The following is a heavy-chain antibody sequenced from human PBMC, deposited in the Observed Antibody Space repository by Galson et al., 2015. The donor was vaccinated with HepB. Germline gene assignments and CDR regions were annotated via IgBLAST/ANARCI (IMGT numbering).Heavy chain of an antibody. Sequence: SLTCTVSGGSISGYYWSWIRQPAGKGLEWIGRIYTSGSTNYNPSLKSRVTMSVDTSKNQFSLKLSSVTAADTAVYYCARVISVTTVTSDWYFDLWGRGTLVTVSS. V-gene: IGHV4-4*07. J-gene: IGHJ2*01. D-gene: IGHD4-11*01. CDR1: GGSISGYY. CDR2: IYTSGST. CDR3: ARVISVTTVTSDWYFDL.